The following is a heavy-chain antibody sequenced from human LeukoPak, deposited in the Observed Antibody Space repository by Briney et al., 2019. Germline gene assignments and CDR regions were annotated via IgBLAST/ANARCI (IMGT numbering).Heavy chain of an antibody. CDR2: MNPNSGNT. Sequence: ASVKVSCTASGYTFTSYDINWVRQATGQGLEWMGWMNPNSGNTGYAQKFQGRVTMTRNTSISTAYMELSSLTSEDTAVYYCARASGSSAVPFDYWGQGTLVTVSS. D-gene: IGHD3-10*01. CDR3: ARASGSSAVPFDY. V-gene: IGHV1-8*01. J-gene: IGHJ4*02. CDR1: GYTFTSYD.